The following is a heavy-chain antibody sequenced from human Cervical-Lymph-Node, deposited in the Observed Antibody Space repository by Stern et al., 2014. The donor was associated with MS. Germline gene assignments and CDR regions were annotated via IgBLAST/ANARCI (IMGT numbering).Heavy chain of an antibody. J-gene: IGHJ4*02. CDR3: ARPVGDCTNGVCYSEFDF. CDR1: GYPFTYYN. D-gene: IGHD2-8*01. V-gene: IGHV1-3*04. Sequence: QVQLVESGAEVKKPGASVKVSCKTSGYPFTYYNVHWVRQAPGQRLEWMGWINTGNGNTKYSQKFQGRVTITRDTSTSTAYMELSSLTSEDTAVYYCARPVGDCTNGVCYSEFDFWGQGTLVTVSS. CDR2: INTGNGNT.